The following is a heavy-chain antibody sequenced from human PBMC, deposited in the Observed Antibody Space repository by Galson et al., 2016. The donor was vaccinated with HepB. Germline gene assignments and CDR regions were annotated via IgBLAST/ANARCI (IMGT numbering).Heavy chain of an antibody. D-gene: IGHD2-15*01. J-gene: IGHJ3*01. Sequence: LSLTCAVHGGSFRGFYWTWIRQSPGKGLEWIGEMDHSGRSNYNPSLKSRVTILVETSKNQFSLKMNSVTAADTALYYCVQGPRDVDVGVAATPIQIDAFDVWAQGTMVIVSS. CDR3: VQGPRDVDVGVAATPIQIDAFDV. CDR2: MDHSGRS. CDR1: GGSFRGFY. V-gene: IGHV4-34*01.